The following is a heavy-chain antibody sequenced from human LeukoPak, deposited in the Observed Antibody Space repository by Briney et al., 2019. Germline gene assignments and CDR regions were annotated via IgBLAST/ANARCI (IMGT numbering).Heavy chain of an antibody. CDR1: GYTFTGHY. CDR3: ARAMTTVTTRRWLQSLADY. CDR2: INPNSGGT. J-gene: IGHJ4*02. Sequence: GESLKISCKASGYTFTGHYIHWVRQAPGQGLEWMGWINPNSGGTNYAQKFQGRVTMTRDTSISTAYMELSRLRSDDTAVYYCARAMTTVTTRRWLQSLADYWAQGTLVTASS. D-gene: IGHD4-17*01. V-gene: IGHV1-2*02.